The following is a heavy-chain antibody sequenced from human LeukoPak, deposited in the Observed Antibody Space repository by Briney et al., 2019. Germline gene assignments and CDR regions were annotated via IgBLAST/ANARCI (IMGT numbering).Heavy chain of an antibody. J-gene: IGHJ3*02. CDR3: AREDTLTAFDI. CDR2: ISSSSSYI. V-gene: IGHV3-21*01. D-gene: IGHD5-18*01. Sequence: GGSLRLSCAASGFTFSSYSMIWVRQAPGKGLEWVSSISSSSSYIYYADSVKGRFTISRDNAKNSLYLQMNSLRAEDTAVYYCAREDTLTAFDIWGQGTMVTVSS. CDR1: GFTFSSYS.